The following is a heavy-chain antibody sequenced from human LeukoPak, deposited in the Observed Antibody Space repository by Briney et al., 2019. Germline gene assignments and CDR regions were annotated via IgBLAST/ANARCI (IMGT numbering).Heavy chain of an antibody. Sequence: SETLSLTCAVYGGSFSGYYWSWIRQPPGKGLEWIGEINHSGSTNYNPSLKSRVTISVDTSKNQFSLKLSSVTAADTAVYYCARGKEYSSSWYPYFDYWGQGTLVTVSS. V-gene: IGHV4-34*01. D-gene: IGHD6-13*01. CDR2: INHSGST. CDR3: ARGKEYSSSWYPYFDY. CDR1: GGSFSGYY. J-gene: IGHJ4*02.